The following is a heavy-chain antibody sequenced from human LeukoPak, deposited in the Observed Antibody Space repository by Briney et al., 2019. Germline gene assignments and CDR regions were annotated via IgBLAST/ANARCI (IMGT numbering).Heavy chain of an antibody. CDR1: GGSFSGYY. J-gene: IGHJ6*03. Sequence: PSETLSLTCAVYGGSFSGYYWSWIRQPPGKGLEWIGEINHSGSTNYNPSLKSRVTISVDMSKNQFSLKLSSVTAADTAVYYCAKTRGGGRPEWHYYYYYMDVWGKGTTVTVSS. CDR2: INHSGST. CDR3: AKTRGGGRPEWHYYYYYMDV. D-gene: IGHD1-26*01. V-gene: IGHV4-34*01.